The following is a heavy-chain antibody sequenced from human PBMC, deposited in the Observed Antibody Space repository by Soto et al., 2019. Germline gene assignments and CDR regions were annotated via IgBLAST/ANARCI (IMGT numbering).Heavy chain of an antibody. CDR1: GYTFTSYY. D-gene: IGHD1-1*01. Sequence: AAVKVSCKASGYTFTSYYMHWVRQAPVQGLEWMGIINPSGGSTSYAQKFQGWVTMTRDTSISTAYMELSRLRSDDTAVYYCAREGPTGTHLYGMDVWGQGTTVTVSS. J-gene: IGHJ6*02. V-gene: IGHV1-46*01. CDR2: INPSGGST. CDR3: AREGPTGTHLYGMDV.